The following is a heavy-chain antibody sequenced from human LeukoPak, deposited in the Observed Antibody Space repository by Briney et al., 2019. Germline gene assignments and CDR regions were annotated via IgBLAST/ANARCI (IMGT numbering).Heavy chain of an antibody. Sequence: PGGSLRLSCAASGFTFSSYGMSWVRQAPGKGLEWVSAISGSGGSTYYADSVKGRFTISRDNSKNTLYLQMNSLRAEDTAVYYCAKRGYSSGSEYFQHWGQGTLVTVSS. CDR2: ISGSGGST. V-gene: IGHV3-23*01. J-gene: IGHJ1*01. CDR3: AKRGYSSGSEYFQH. CDR1: GFTFSSYG. D-gene: IGHD6-19*01.